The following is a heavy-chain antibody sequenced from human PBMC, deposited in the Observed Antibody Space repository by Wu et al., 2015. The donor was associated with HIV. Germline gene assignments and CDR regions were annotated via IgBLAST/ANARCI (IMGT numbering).Heavy chain of an antibody. Sequence: QVQLVQSGAEVKKPGASVKVSCKASGYTFANYDINWVRQATGQGLEWMGWMNPNSGNTNYAQKFKGRVNHDQGHLHKQQPTWGVNNLKSRRHGDIFYCARSYTTRASQGXILDTWGQRELWSPSPQ. J-gene: IGHJ5*01. CDR1: GYTFANYD. CDR2: MNPNSGNT. D-gene: IGHD1-1*01. V-gene: IGHV1-8*01. CDR3: ARSYTTRASQGXILDT.